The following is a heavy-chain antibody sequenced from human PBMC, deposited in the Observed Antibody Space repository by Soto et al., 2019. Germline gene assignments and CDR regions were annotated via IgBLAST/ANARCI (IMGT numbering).Heavy chain of an antibody. V-gene: IGHV3-30*18. CDR3: AKDRAVAGTGAFDI. D-gene: IGHD6-19*01. CDR1: GFTFSSYG. Sequence: GGSLRLSCAASGFTFSSYGMHWVRQAPGKGLEWVAVISYDGSNKYYADSVKGRFTISRDNSKNTLYLQMNSLRAEDTAVYYCAKDRAVAGTGAFDIWGQGTMVTVSS. J-gene: IGHJ3*02. CDR2: ISYDGSNK.